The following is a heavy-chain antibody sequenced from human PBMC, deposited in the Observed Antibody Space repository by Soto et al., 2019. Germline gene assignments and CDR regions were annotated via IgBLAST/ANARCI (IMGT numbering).Heavy chain of an antibody. Sequence: LRRSCAASGFTFTSYGMHWVRQAPGKGLEWMALILHDGSAEYYADSVKGRFTISRDNSKNTLYLQMNSLRAEDTAVYYCARSRDGYSFYFYYGMDGWGQGTTVTVSS. CDR1: GFTFTSYG. CDR2: ILHDGSAE. V-gene: IGHV3-30*03. J-gene: IGHJ6*02. D-gene: IGHD4-4*01. CDR3: ARSRDGYSFYFYYGMDG.